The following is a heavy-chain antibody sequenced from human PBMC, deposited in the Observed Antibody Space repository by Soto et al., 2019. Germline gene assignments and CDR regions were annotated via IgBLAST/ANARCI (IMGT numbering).Heavy chain of an antibody. J-gene: IGHJ6*02. Sequence: ASVKVSCKASGYTFTSYGISWVRQAPGQGLEWMGWISAYNGNTNYAQKLQGRVTMTTDTSTSTAYMELRCLRSDDTAVYYCARVDYYPPYYYYGMDVWGQGTTVTVSS. V-gene: IGHV1-18*01. CDR3: ARVDYYPPYYYYGMDV. CDR2: ISAYNGNT. CDR1: GYTFTSYG. D-gene: IGHD3-10*01.